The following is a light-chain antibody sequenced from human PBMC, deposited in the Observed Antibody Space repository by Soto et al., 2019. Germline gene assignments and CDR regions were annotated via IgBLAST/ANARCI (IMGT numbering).Light chain of an antibody. CDR2: EVN. CDR1: SSDVGGYNY. Sequence: QSALTQPPSASGSPGQSVTISCTGTSSDVGGYNYVSWYQQHPGKAPKVMIYEVNKRPSGVPDRFSGSKSGNTASLTVSGLQAEAEADYFCKSYTGINNLVFGGGTKVTVL. V-gene: IGLV2-8*01. CDR3: KSYTGINNLV. J-gene: IGLJ3*02.